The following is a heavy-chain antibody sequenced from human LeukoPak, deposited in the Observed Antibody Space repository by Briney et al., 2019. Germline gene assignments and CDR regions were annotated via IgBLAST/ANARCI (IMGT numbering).Heavy chain of an antibody. J-gene: IGHJ6*03. CDR2: ISSSGSTI. D-gene: IGHD2-2*01. CDR1: GFTFSDYY. V-gene: IGHV3-11*01. Sequence: GGSLRLSCAASGFTFSDYYMSWIRQAPGKGLEWVSYISSSGSTIYYADSVKGRFAISRDNAKNSLYLQMNSLRAEDTAVYYCARSDCSSTSCYMDVWGKGTTVTVSS. CDR3: ARSDCSSTSCYMDV.